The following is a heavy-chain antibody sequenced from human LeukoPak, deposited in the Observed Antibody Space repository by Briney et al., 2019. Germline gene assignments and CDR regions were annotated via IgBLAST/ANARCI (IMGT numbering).Heavy chain of an antibody. CDR2: INSVGGTT. CDR1: GFTFNTYG. V-gene: IGHV3-48*04. D-gene: IGHD2-15*01. Sequence: GGSLRLSCAASGFTFNTYGVNWFRQAPGRGLEWISYINSVGGTTFYADSVKGRFTISRDNAKNSLYLQMNSLRAEDTAVYYCARDLPSDGCSGGSCYSHYYYYGMDVWGQGTTVTVSS. J-gene: IGHJ6*02. CDR3: ARDLPSDGCSGGSCYSHYYYYGMDV.